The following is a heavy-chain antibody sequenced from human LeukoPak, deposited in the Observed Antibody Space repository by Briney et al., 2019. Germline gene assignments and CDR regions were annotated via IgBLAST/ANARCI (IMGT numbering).Heavy chain of an antibody. CDR2: INHSGST. CDR1: GFTFSQYW. D-gene: IGHD5-18*01. CDR3: ARGRYSYGYTAPFDY. V-gene: IGHV4-34*01. Sequence: LRLSCAASGFTFSQYWMSWVRQPPGKGLEWIGEINHSGSTNYNPSLKSRVTISVDTSKNQFSLKLSSVTAADTAVYYCARGRYSYGYTAPFDYWGQGTLVTVSS. J-gene: IGHJ4*02.